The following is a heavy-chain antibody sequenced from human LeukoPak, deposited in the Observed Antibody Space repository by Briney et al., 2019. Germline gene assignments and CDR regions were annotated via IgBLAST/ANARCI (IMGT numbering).Heavy chain of an antibody. CDR2: ISSRSNYI. Sequence: GGSLRLSCAASRFIFSSYTMNWVRQAPGKGLEWVSSISSRSNYIYYADSVKGRFTISRENAKNSLYLQMNSLRAEDTAVYHCARARPDGDYVINYWGQGTLVTVSS. CDR1: RFIFSSYT. J-gene: IGHJ4*02. CDR3: ARARPDGDYVINY. V-gene: IGHV3-21*06. D-gene: IGHD4-17*01.